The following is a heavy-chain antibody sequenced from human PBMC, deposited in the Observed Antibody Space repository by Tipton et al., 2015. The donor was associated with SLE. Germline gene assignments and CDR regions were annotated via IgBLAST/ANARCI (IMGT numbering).Heavy chain of an antibody. V-gene: IGHV4-59*11. J-gene: IGHJ6*02. D-gene: IGHD5-24*01. CDR2: ISYNGGT. CDR3: ARGELRGNYGMDV. Sequence: TLSLTCNVSGAFITGHFWNWIRQSPGKGLEWVGYISYNGGTAYTPSLQSRVSISIDTSKNQFSLKVVSVTAADTAVYFCARGELRGNYGMDVWGQGTTVTVSS. CDR1: GAFITGHF.